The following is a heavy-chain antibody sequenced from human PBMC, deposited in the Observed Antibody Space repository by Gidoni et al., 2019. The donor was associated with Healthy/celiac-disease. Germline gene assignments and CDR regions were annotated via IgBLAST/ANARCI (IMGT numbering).Heavy chain of an antibody. V-gene: IGHV3-21*01. D-gene: IGHD6-13*01. CDR1: GFTFSSYS. Sequence: EVQLVESGGGLVKPGGSLRLSCAASGFTFSSYSMNWVRQAPGKGLEWVSSISSSSSYIYYADSVKGRFTISRDNAKNSLYLQMNSLRAEDTAVYYCARDRISSSWYFDYWGQGTLVTVSS. J-gene: IGHJ4*02. CDR3: ARDRISSSWYFDY. CDR2: ISSSSSYI.